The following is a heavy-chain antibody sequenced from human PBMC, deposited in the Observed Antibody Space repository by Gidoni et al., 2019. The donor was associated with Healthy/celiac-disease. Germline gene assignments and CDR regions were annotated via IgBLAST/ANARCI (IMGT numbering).Heavy chain of an antibody. Sequence: QVQLQESGPGLVKPSQTLSLTCTVSGGPISSGGSYWRWIRQHPGKGLEWIGYIYYSGSTYYNPSLKSRVTISVDTSKNQFSLKLSSVTAADTAVYYCARGPITMVRGVIRRPTYFDYWGQGTLVTVSS. V-gene: IGHV4-31*03. CDR2: IYYSGST. D-gene: IGHD3-10*01. J-gene: IGHJ4*02. CDR3: ARGPITMVRGVIRRPTYFDY. CDR1: GGPISSGGSY.